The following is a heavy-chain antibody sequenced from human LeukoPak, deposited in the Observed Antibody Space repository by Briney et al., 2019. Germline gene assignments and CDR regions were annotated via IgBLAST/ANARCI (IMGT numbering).Heavy chain of an antibody. D-gene: IGHD3-10*01. J-gene: IGHJ4*02. CDR2: IYYSGST. V-gene: IGHV4-59*01. CDR3: ARLYYYGSGSPYWGYYFEY. CDR1: GGSISSYY. Sequence: PSETLSLTCTVSGGSISSYYWSWIRQPPGKGLEWIGYIYYSGSTNYNPSLKSRVTISVDTSKNQFSLTLSSVTAADTAVYYCARLYYYGSGSPYWGYYFEYWGQGTLVTVSS.